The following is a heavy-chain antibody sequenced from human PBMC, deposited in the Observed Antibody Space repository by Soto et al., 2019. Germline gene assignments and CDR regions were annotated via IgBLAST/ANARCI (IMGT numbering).Heavy chain of an antibody. CDR1: GYSFTSYW. Sequence: PGESLKISCKGSGYSFTSYWIGWVRQMPGKGLEWMGIIYPGDSDTRYSPSFQGQVTISADKSISTAYLQWSSLKASDTAMYYCARRVLGLGELSSGYYYYGMDVWGQGTTVTVSS. J-gene: IGHJ6*02. D-gene: IGHD3-16*02. CDR2: IYPGDSDT. V-gene: IGHV5-51*01. CDR3: ARRVLGLGELSSGYYYYGMDV.